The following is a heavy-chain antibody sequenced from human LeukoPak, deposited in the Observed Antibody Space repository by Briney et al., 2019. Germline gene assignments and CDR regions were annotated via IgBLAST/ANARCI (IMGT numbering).Heavy chain of an antibody. CDR1: GGSISSFY. J-gene: IGHJ6*03. D-gene: IGHD2-21*01. Sequence: SETLSLTCTVSGGSISSFYWSWIRQPAGKGLEWIGRIYTSGSTNYNPSLKSRVTISVDTSKNQFSLKLSSVTAADTAVYYCASWRLPSILGYYYYMDVWGKGTTVTVSS. CDR3: ASWRLPSILGYYYYMDV. V-gene: IGHV4-4*07. CDR2: IYTSGST.